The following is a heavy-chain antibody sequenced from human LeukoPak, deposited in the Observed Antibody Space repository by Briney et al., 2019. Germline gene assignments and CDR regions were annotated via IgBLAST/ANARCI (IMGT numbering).Heavy chain of an antibody. Sequence: GGSLRLSGAASGFTFSSYDLHWVRQATGKGLEWVSAIDTAGDTYYPDSVKGRFTISRENAKNSLYLQMNSLRAGDTAVYYCTRRTCSGGSCHFDYWGQGTLVTVSS. D-gene: IGHD2-15*01. J-gene: IGHJ4*02. CDR3: TRRTCSGGSCHFDY. V-gene: IGHV3-13*01. CDR2: IDTAGDT. CDR1: GFTFSSYD.